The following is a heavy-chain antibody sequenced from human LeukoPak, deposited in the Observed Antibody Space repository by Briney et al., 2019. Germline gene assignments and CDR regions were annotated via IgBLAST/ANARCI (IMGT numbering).Heavy chain of an antibody. D-gene: IGHD1-1*01. CDR3: ARDGTNWNAGAY. J-gene: IGHJ4*02. CDR2: IIPIFGTA. V-gene: IGHV1-69*13. Sequence: SVKVSCKASGGTFSSYAISWVRQAPGQGLEWMGGIIPIFGTANYAQKFQGRVTITADESTSTAYMELSSLRSEDTAVYYCARDGTNWNAGAYWGQGTLVTVSS. CDR1: GGTFSSYA.